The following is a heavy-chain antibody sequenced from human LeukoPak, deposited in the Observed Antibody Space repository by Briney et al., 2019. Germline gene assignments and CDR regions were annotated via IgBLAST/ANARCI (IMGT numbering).Heavy chain of an antibody. CDR1: GFTFSHYY. J-gene: IGHJ6*03. CDR3: AARISGYVYYYMDV. V-gene: IGHV3-11*04. D-gene: IGHD5-12*01. CDR2: ISSSGSTI. Sequence: PGGSLRLSCAASGFTFSHYYMSWIRQAPGKGLEWVSYISSSGSTIYYADSVKARFTIYRDNAKNSLYLQMNSLRAEDTAVYYCAARISGYVYYYMDVWGKGTTVTVSS.